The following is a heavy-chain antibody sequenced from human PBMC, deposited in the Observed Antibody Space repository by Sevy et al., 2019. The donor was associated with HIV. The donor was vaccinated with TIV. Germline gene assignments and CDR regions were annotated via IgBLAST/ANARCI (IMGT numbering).Heavy chain of an antibody. J-gene: IGHJ4*02. CDR2: ISYDGSNK. CDR1: GFTFSSYA. D-gene: IGHD3-22*01. CDR3: ARDLYDSSGSSVTYYFDY. Sequence: GGSLRLSCAASGFTFSSYAMHWVRQAPGKGLEWVAVISYDGSNKYYADSVKGRFTISRDNSKNTLYLQMNSLRAEDTAVYYCARDLYDSSGSSVTYYFDYWGQGTLVTVSS. V-gene: IGHV3-30-3*01.